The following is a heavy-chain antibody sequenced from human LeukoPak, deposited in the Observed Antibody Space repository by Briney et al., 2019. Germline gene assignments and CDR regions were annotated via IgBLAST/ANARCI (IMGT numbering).Heavy chain of an antibody. CDR1: GFSLSTSGVG. CDR3: AHYGDYRFMYYFDY. D-gene: IGHD4-17*01. V-gene: IGHV2-5*01. J-gene: IGHJ4*02. Sequence: SGPTLVNPTQTLTLTCTFSGFSLSTSGVGVGWIRQPPGKALEWLALIYWNDDNRYSPSLKSRLTITKDTSKNQVVLKMTNMDPVDTATYYCAHYGDYRFMYYFDYWGQGTLVTVSS. CDR2: IYWNDDN.